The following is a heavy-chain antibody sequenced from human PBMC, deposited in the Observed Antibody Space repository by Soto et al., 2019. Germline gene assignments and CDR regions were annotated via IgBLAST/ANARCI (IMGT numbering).Heavy chain of an antibody. CDR2: ISGSGGST. CDR3: AKGNMAEGPAVGKTYGMDV. Sequence: EVQLLESGGGLVQPGGSLRLSCAASGFTFSSYAMSWVRQAPGKGLEWVSAISGSGGSTYYADSVKGRFTISRDNSKNTLYLQMNSLRAEDTAVYYCAKGNMAEGPAVGKTYGMDVWGQGTTVTVSS. CDR1: GFTFSSYA. D-gene: IGHD6-19*01. J-gene: IGHJ6*02. V-gene: IGHV3-23*01.